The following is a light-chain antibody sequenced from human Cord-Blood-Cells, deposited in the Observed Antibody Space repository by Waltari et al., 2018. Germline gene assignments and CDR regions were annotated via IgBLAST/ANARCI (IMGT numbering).Light chain of an antibody. CDR3: SSYAGSNNVV. Sequence: QSALTQPPSASGSPGQSVTISCTGTSSYVAGYNYVSWYQQHPGKAPKLMIYEVSKRPSGVPDRFSGSKSGNTASLTVSGLQAEDEADYYCSSYAGSNNVVFGGGTKLTVL. J-gene: IGLJ2*01. V-gene: IGLV2-8*01. CDR2: EVS. CDR1: SSYVAGYNY.